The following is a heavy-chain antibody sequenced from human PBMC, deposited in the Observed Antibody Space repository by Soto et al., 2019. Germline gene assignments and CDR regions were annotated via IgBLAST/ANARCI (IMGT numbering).Heavy chain of an antibody. CDR3: ARHYSSGSRNWFDP. CDR1: GDSINSSSYF. D-gene: IGHD6-19*01. CDR2: IYYSGST. J-gene: IGHJ5*02. V-gene: IGHV4-39*01. Sequence: NPSETLSLTCSVSGDSINSSSYFWGWVRQPPGKGLEWIGSIYYSGSTYYNPSLRSRVTISVDTSKNQFSLKLSSVTAADTAVFYCARHYSSGSRNWFDPWGQGTLVTVSS.